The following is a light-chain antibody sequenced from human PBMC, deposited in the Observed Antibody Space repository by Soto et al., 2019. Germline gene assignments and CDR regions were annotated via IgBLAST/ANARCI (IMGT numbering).Light chain of an antibody. Sequence: QSSLTQPPSATGSPGQSVTISCNGTSSDVGGYNYVSWYQQHPGKAPKLMIYEVSKRPSGVPDRFSGSKSGNTASLTVSGLQVEDEADYYCSSYAGSNNLVFGTGTKVTDL. CDR1: SSDVGGYNY. CDR2: EVS. CDR3: SSYAGSNNLV. V-gene: IGLV2-8*01. J-gene: IGLJ1*01.